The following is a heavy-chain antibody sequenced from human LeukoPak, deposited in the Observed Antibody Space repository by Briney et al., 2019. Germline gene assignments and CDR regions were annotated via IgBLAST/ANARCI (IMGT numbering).Heavy chain of an antibody. CDR1: GFTFSSYW. CDR2: INSDGSST. J-gene: IGHJ4*02. D-gene: IGHD1-26*01. V-gene: IGHV3-74*01. CDR3: ATTKLIVGATVYY. Sequence: GGSLRLSCAASGFTFSSYWMHWVRQAPGKGLVWVSRINSDGSSTSYADSVKGRFTISGDNAKNTLYLQMNSLRAEDTAVYYCATTKLIVGATVYYWGQGTLVTVSS.